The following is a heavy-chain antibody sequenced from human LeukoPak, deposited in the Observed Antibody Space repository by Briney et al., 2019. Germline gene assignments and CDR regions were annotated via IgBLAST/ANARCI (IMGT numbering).Heavy chain of an antibody. CDR2: INPSGGST. V-gene: IGHV1-46*01. CDR1: GYTFTNYY. J-gene: IGHJ6*03. Sequence: ASVKVSCKASGYTFTNYYMHWVRQAPGQGLEWMGIINPSGGSTSYAQRLQGRVSMTSDTSTSTVYMELSSLRSEDTAVYYCARGGGLGGSSISRSYYYMDVWGKGTTVTVSS. CDR3: ARGGGLGGSSISRSYYYMDV. D-gene: IGHD2-2*01.